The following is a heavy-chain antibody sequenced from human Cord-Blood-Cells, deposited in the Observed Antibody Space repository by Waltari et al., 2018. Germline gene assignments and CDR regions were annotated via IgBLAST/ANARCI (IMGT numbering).Heavy chain of an antibody. Sequence: QVQLQQWGAGLLKPSETLSLTCAVDGGSFSGYYWSWISQPPGKGLEWIGEINHSGSTNYNPSLKSRVTISVDTSKNQFSLKLSSVTAADTAVYYCARGLYNWNDAPFDYWGQGTLVTVSS. J-gene: IGHJ4*02. D-gene: IGHD1-20*01. CDR1: GGSFSGYY. CDR3: ARGLYNWNDAPFDY. CDR2: INHSGST. V-gene: IGHV4-34*01.